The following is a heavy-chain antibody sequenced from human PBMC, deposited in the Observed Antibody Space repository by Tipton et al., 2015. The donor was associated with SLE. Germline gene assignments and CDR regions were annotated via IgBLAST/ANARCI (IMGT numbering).Heavy chain of an antibody. Sequence: SLRLSCAASGFTFSSYSMNWVRQAPGKGLEWVSYISSSSSTIYYADSVKGRFTISRDNAKNSLYLQMNSLRAEDTAVYYCAKDGIDDSSGYYSLDWGPGTLVTVSS. D-gene: IGHD3-22*01. CDR3: AKDGIDDSSGYYSLD. V-gene: IGHV3-48*01. CDR2: ISSSSSTI. CDR1: GFTFSSYS. J-gene: IGHJ4*01.